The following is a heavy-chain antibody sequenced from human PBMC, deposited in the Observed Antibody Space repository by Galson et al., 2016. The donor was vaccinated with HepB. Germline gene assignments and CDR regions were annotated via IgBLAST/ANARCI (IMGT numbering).Heavy chain of an antibody. D-gene: IGHD7-27*01. CDR1: GFTFSSHW. J-gene: IGHJ4*02. CDR3: ARDHSPAETGPHFDC. CDR2: INTVGTTT. V-gene: IGHV3-74*01. Sequence: SLRLSCAASGFTFSSHWMHWVRQAPGKGLVWVSRINTVGTTTTYADSVKGRFTISRDNVKNTLYLQMDDLGAEDTAVYYCARDHSPAETGPHFDCWGQGALVTVSS.